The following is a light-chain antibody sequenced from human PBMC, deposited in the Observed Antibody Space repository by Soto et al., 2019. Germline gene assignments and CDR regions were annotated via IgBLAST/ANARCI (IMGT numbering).Light chain of an antibody. J-gene: IGKJ5*01. Sequence: EIVMTQSPATLSVSPGERATLSCRASQSVSSNLAWYQQKPGQAPRLLIYAASTRATGIPARFSGSGSGTEFTLTISSLQSEDFAVYDCQQYNNWSFGQGTRLEI. CDR2: AAS. V-gene: IGKV3-15*01. CDR1: QSVSSN. CDR3: QQYNNWS.